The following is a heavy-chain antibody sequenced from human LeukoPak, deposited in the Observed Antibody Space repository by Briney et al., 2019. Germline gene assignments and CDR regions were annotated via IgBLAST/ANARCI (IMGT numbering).Heavy chain of an antibody. CDR2: ISHTGSV. CDR3: ARHDDFLSPYDY. V-gene: IGHV4-4*02. Sequence: SETLSLTCAVSGGSINSDYWWTWVRQSPGKGLEWIGEISHTGSVNYNLSLESRVTISTDKSKNQFSLMLRSVAAADTAVYYCARHDDFLSPYDYWGQGVLVTVSS. D-gene: IGHD3-3*01. J-gene: IGHJ4*02. CDR1: GGSINSDYW.